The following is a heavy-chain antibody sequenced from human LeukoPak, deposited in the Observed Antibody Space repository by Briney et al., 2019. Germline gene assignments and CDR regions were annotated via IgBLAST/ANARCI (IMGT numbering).Heavy chain of an antibody. V-gene: IGHV5-51*01. CDR2: IYPGDSDT. CDR3: ARGSYYDFWSGYYSPKYGMDV. D-gene: IGHD3-3*01. CDR1: GYSFTSYW. J-gene: IGHJ6*02. Sequence: GESLKISCKGSGYSFTSYWIGWVRQMPGKGLEWMGIIYPGDSDTRYGPSFQGQVTISADKSISTAYLQWSSLKASDTAMYYCARGSYYDFWSGYYSPKYGMDVWGQGTTVTVSS.